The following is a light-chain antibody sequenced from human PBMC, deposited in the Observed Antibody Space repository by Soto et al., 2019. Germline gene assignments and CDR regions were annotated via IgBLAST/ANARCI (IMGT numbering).Light chain of an antibody. CDR2: DVY. Sequence: QSALTQPASVSGSPGQSITISCTGSSSDVGDYNYVSWYQQYPGKAPKLMIYDVYNRPSGISNRFSGSKSGNTASLTISGLQAEDEAENYCSSYTSTRRYVFGTGTKVTVL. CDR1: SSDVGDYNY. J-gene: IGLJ1*01. V-gene: IGLV2-14*01. CDR3: SSYTSTRRYV.